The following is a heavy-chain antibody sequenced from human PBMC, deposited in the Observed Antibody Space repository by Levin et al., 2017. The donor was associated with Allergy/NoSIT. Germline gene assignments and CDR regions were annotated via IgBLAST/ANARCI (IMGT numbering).Heavy chain of an antibody. V-gene: IGHV3-53*01. Sequence: GGSLRLSCAASGFTVSSNYMSWVRQAPGKGLEWVSVIYSGGSTYYADSVKGRFTISRDNSKNTLYLQMNSLRAEDTAVYYCASSGEYSSSYFDYWGQGTLVTVSS. CDR2: IYSGGST. J-gene: IGHJ4*02. D-gene: IGHD6-6*01. CDR3: ASSGEYSSSYFDY. CDR1: GFTVSSNY.